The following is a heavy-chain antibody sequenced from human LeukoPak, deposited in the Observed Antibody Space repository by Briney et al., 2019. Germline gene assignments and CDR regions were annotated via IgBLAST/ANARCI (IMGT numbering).Heavy chain of an antibody. V-gene: IGHV3-7*01. CDR3: ARDQDTARIDYFDY. J-gene: IGHJ4*02. Sequence: GGSLRLSCAASGFTFSDYWMHWVRQAPGKGLEWVANIKQDGSEKYYVDSVKGRFTISRDNAKNSLYLQMNSLRAEDTAVYYCARDQDTARIDYFDYWGQGTLVTVSS. D-gene: IGHD5-18*01. CDR1: GFTFSDYW. CDR2: IKQDGSEK.